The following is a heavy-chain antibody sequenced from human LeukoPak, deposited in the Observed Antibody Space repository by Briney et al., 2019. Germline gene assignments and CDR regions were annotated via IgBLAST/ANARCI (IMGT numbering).Heavy chain of an antibody. CDR1: GGSISSGGYY. J-gene: IGHJ4*02. CDR3: ARGDLRYFDY. Sequence: SSETLSLTCTVSGGSISSGGYYWSWIRQHPGKGLEWIGYIYYCGSTYYNPPLKSRVTISVDTSKNQFSLKLSSVTAADTAVYYCARGDLRYFDYWGQGTLVTVSS. V-gene: IGHV4-31*03. CDR2: IYYCGST.